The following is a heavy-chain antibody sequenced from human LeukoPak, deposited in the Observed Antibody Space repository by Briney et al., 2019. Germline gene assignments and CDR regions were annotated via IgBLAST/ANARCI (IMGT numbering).Heavy chain of an antibody. V-gene: IGHV4-4*07. CDR3: VRDANGIWPVDP. CDR2: IYATGSP. J-gene: IGHJ5*02. CDR1: GDSIRSYY. Sequence: SETLSLTCTVSGDSIRSYYWGWIRQPAGKGLEWIGRIYATGSPNYNPSLKSRVTMSIDTSKNQFPLKMTSVTAADTAVYYCVRDANGIWPVDPWGQGTLVTVSS. D-gene: IGHD1-1*01.